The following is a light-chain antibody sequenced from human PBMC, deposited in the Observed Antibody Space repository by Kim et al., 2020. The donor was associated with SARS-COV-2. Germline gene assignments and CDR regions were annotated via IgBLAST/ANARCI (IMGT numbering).Light chain of an antibody. CDR1: QNVQNW. V-gene: IGKV1-5*03. CDR3: QQYHTVST. Sequence: DIQMTQSPSILSASVGDTLTITCRASQNVQNWLAWYQQKPGQVPKLLVEKASDLQSGVPTRFSGSGFGTHFTLTITTLQPDDFATYYCQQYHTVSTFGQGTKVDIK. J-gene: IGKJ1*01. CDR2: KAS.